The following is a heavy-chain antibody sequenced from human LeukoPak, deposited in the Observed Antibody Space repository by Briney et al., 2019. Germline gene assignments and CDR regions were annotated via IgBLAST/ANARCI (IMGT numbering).Heavy chain of an antibody. V-gene: IGHV3-33*01. J-gene: IGHJ6*02. CDR2: IWYDGSNK. Sequence: GGSLRLSCAASGFTFSSYGMHWVRQAPGKGLEWVAVIWYDGSNKYYADSVKGRFTISRDNSKNTLYLQMNSLRAEDTALYHCARGPAAILNYYYYGMDVWGQGTTVTVSS. CDR1: GFTFSSYG. D-gene: IGHD2-2*02. CDR3: ARGPAAILNYYYYGMDV.